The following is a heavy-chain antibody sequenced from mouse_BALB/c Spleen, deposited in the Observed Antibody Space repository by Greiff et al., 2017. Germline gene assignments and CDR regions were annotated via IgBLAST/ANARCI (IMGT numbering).Heavy chain of an antibody. CDR1: GYTFTDYN. V-gene: IGHV1-18*01. D-gene: IGHD1-1*01. Sequence: EVKLQESGPELVKPGASVKIPCKASGYTFTDYNMDWVKQSHGKSLEWIGDINPNNGGTIYNQKFKGKATLTVDKSSSTAYMELRSLTSEDTAVYYCARGGFGYGSSYGYFDVWGAGTTVTVSS. CDR3: ARGGFGYGSSYGYFDV. CDR2: INPNNGGT. J-gene: IGHJ1*01.